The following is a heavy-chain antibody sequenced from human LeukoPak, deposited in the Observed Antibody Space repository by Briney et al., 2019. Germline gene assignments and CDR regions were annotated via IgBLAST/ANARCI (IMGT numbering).Heavy chain of an antibody. J-gene: IGHJ4*02. D-gene: IGHD3-22*01. V-gene: IGHV4-59*08. CDR3: ASGGNYYDSSGYRY. Sequence: SETLSLTCTVSGGSISSYYWSWIRQPPGKGLEWIGYIYYSGSTNYNPSLKSRVTISVDTSKDQFSLKLSSVTAADTAVYYCASGGNYYDSSGYRYWGQGTLVTVSS. CDR2: IYYSGST. CDR1: GGSISSYY.